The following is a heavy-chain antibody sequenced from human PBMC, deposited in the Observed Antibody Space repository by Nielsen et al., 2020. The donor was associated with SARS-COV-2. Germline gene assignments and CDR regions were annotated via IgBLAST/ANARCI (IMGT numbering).Heavy chain of an antibody. CDR2: INHSGST. CDR3: ARGWGVYGSGFGWFDP. CDR1: GGSFSGYY. Sequence: SETLSLTCAAYGGSFSGYYWSWIRQPPGKGLEWIGEINHSGSTNYNPSLKSRVTISVDTSKNQFSLKLSSVTAADTAVYYCARGWGVYGSGFGWFDPWGQGTLVTVSS. D-gene: IGHD3-10*01. V-gene: IGHV4-34*01. J-gene: IGHJ5*02.